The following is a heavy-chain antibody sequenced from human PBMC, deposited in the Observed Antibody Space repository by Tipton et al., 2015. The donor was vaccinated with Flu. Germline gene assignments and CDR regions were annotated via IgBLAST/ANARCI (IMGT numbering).Heavy chain of an antibody. J-gene: IGHJ4*02. Sequence: TLSLTCTVSGGSISSYYWSWIRQPPVKGLEWIGYIYYSGSTNYNPSLKSRVTISVDTSKNQFPLRLSSVTAADTAVYYCARQAGSYGSRSYPPFDYWGQGTLVTVSS. CDR1: GGSISSYY. CDR3: ARQAGSYGSRSYPPFDY. V-gene: IGHV4-59*08. CDR2: IYYSGST. D-gene: IGHD3-10*01.